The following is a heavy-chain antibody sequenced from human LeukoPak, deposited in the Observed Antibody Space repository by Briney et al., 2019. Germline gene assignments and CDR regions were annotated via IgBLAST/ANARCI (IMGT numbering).Heavy chain of an antibody. CDR1: GFTVSGNY. CDR2: IYSGGST. D-gene: IGHD6-13*01. CDR3: ARTGYSSSWWAFDY. Sequence: GGSLRLSCAASGFTVSGNYMTWVRQAPGMGLEWVSVIYSGGSTYYADSVKGRFTISRGNSKNTLYLQMNSLRAEDTAIYYCARTGYSSSWWAFDYWGQGTLVTVSS. V-gene: IGHV3-53*01. J-gene: IGHJ4*02.